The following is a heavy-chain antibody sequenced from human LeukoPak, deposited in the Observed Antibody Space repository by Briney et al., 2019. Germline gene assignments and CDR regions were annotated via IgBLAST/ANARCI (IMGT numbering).Heavy chain of an antibody. D-gene: IGHD2-15*01. V-gene: IGHV1-46*01. CDR3: ARDPRRYCSGGSCYSGVKDAFDI. Sequence: ASVKVSCKASGYTFTSYYMHWVRQAPGQGLEWMGIINPSGGSTSYAQKFQGRVTMTRDTPTSTVYMELSSLRSEDTAVYYCARDPRRYCSGGSCYSGVKDAFDIWAKGQWSPSLQ. CDR2: INPSGGST. CDR1: GYTFTSYY. J-gene: IGHJ3*02.